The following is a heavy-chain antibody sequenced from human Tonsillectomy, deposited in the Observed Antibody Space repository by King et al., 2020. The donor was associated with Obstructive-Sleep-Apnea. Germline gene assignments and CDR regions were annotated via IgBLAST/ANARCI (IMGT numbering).Heavy chain of an antibody. CDR3: ARTLPLRDDSSGYYGVGLDY. CDR2: ISSSSSTI. J-gene: IGHJ4*02. V-gene: IGHV3-48*04. Sequence: VQLVESGGGLVQPGGSLRLSCAASGFTFSSYGMNGVRQAPGKGLEWVSYISSSSSTIYYADSVKGRFTISRDNAKNSLYLQMNSLRAEDTAVYYWARTLPLRDDSSGYYGVGLDYWGQGSLVTVSS. D-gene: IGHD3-22*01. CDR1: GFTFSSYG.